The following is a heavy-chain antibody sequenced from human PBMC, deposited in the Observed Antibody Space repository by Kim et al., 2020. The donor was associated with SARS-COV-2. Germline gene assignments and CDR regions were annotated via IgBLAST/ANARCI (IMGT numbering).Heavy chain of an antibody. Sequence: SVKVSCKASGGTFSSSAFNWVRHAPGQGLEWMGGIIPFFGTPNYAQKFQGRITITADDSTTTAYMELSSLRSEDTAVYFCARGPVDGFNHDGFLWFDTWGQGTLLSVSS. CDR2: IIPFFGTP. CDR1: GGTFSSSA. D-gene: IGHD1-1*01. CDR3: ARGPVDGFNHDGFLWFDT. J-gene: IGHJ5*02. V-gene: IGHV1-69*13.